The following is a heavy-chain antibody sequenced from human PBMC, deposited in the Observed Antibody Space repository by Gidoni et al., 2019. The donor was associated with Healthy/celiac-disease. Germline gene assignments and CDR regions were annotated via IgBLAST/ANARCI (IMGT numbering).Heavy chain of an antibody. CDR2: ITYDGRNK. D-gene: IGHD3-9*01. V-gene: IGHV3-30*04. Sequence: QVQLVESGGGVVQPGRSLRLSCAASGFTVGSYAMHWVRQAQGKGLEWVAVITYDGRNKYYADSVKGRFTISRDKSKNTLYLQMNSLRAEDTAVYYCARRLGGHYYYGMDVWGQGTTVTVSS. CDR3: ARRLGGHYYYGMDV. J-gene: IGHJ6*02. CDR1: GFTVGSYA.